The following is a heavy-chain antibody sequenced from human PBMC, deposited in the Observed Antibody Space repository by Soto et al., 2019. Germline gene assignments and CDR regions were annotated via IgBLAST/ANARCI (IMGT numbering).Heavy chain of an antibody. D-gene: IGHD2-15*01. CDR2: INHSGST. CDR3: ARGPIVVVVAARFFDY. Sequence: SETLSLTCAVYGGSFSGYYWSWIRQPPGKGLEWIGEINHSGSTNYNPSLKSRVTISVDTSKNQFSLKLSSVTAADTAVYYCARGPIVVVVAARFFDYWGQGTLVTVSS. V-gene: IGHV4-34*01. CDR1: GGSFSGYY. J-gene: IGHJ4*02.